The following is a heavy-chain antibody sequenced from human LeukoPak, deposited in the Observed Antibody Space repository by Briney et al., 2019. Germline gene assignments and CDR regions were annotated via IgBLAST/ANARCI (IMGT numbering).Heavy chain of an antibody. CDR3: ARHIPKPTVIKRGSYYYMDV. J-gene: IGHJ6*03. D-gene: IGHD4-23*01. Sequence: ASVKVSCKASGYTFTCYYMHWVRQAPGQGLEWMGRINPNSGGTNYAQKFQGRVTMTRDTAISTAYMELSRLRSDDTAVYYCARHIPKPTVIKRGSYYYMDVWGKGTTVTVSS. CDR2: INPNSGGT. CDR1: GYTFTCYY. V-gene: IGHV1-2*02.